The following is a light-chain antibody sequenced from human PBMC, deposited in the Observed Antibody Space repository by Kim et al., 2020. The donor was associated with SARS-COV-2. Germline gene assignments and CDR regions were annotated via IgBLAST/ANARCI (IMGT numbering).Light chain of an antibody. CDR2: DAS. CDR3: QQYESFPYT. J-gene: IGKJ2*01. CDR1: QSISNW. V-gene: IGKV1-5*01. Sequence: SSSIQTKVIITCRARQSISNWLAWYQQKPGTGPTLLMYDASSLEGGVPSRFDCSGSGTDFTLTISGLQPDDFATYYCQQYESFPYTFGQGTKLEI.